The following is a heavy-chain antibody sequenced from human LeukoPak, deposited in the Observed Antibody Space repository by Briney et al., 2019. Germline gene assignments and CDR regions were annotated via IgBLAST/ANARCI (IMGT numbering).Heavy chain of an antibody. CDR2: ISYDGSNK. J-gene: IGHJ6*02. V-gene: IGHV3-30-3*01. CDR3: ARPPPSYYYYYDMDV. CDR1: GFTFSSYA. Sequence: GRSLRLSCAASGFTFSSYAMHWVRQAPGKGLEWVAVISYDGSNKYYADSVKGRFTISRDNSKNTLYLQMNSLRAEDTAVYYCARPPPSYYYYYDMDVWGPGTTVTVSS.